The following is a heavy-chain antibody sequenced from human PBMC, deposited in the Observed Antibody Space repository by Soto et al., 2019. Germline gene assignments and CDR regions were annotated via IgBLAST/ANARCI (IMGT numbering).Heavy chain of an antibody. J-gene: IGHJ4*02. Sequence: PSETLSLTCTVSGGSISSYYWSWIRQPPGKGLEWIGYIYYSGSTNYNPSLKSRVTISVDTSKNQFSLKLSSVTAADTAVYYCVSYDSSGYYFDYWGQGTLVTVSS. CDR2: IYYSGST. CDR1: GGSISSYY. CDR3: VSYDSSGYYFDY. V-gene: IGHV4-59*01. D-gene: IGHD3-22*01.